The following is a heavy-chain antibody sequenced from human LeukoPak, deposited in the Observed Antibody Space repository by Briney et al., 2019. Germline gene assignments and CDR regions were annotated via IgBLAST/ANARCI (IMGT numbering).Heavy chain of an antibody. V-gene: IGHV4-34*01. J-gene: IGHJ5*02. CDR2: IDHSEIT. CDR1: GGSFSGYC. CDR3: TRSGYYRSCFDP. D-gene: IGHD3-3*01. Sequence: KPSETLSLTCAVYGGSFSGYCWSWLRQTPGKGLEWIGEIDHSEITNYNPSLKSRVTISLDTSKSQFSLSLTSVTAADTAVYYCTRSGYYRSCFDPWGRGTLVIVSS.